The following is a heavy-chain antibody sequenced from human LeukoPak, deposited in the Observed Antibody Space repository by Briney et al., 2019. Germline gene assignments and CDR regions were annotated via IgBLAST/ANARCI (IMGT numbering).Heavy chain of an antibody. CDR3: ARDRYSGYDWKAHFDY. CDR2: IYYSGST. Sequence: PSETLSLTCTVSGGSISSSSYYWGWIRQPPGKGLEWIGSIYYSGSTYYNPSLKSRVTISVDRSKNQFSLKLSSVTAADTAVYYCARDRYSGYDWKAHFDYWGQGTLVTVSS. V-gene: IGHV4-39*07. J-gene: IGHJ4*02. CDR1: GGSISSSSYY. D-gene: IGHD5-12*01.